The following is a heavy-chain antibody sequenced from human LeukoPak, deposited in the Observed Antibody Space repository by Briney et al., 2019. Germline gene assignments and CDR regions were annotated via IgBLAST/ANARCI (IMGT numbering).Heavy chain of an antibody. CDR3: ARDYPYSYYMNV. J-gene: IGHJ6*03. CDR1: GYTFTSYA. Sequence: ASVKVSCKASGYTFTSYAMHWVRQAPGQRLEWMGWINAGNGNTKYSQEFQGRVTITRDTSASTAYMELSSLRSEDTAVYYCARDYPYSYYMNVWGNGTTVTVSS. V-gene: IGHV1-3*03. D-gene: IGHD4-11*01. CDR2: INAGNGNT.